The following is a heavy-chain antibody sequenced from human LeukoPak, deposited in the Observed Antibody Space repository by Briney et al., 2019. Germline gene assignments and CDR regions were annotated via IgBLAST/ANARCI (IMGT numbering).Heavy chain of an antibody. D-gene: IGHD3-10*01. J-gene: IGHJ6*03. CDR2: INPSGGST. CDR1: GYTFTSYY. Sequence: ASVKVSCKASGYTFTSYYMHWVRQAPGQGLEWMGIINPSGGSTSYAQKFQGRVTMTRDTSTSTAYMELSSLRSEDTAVYYCARSITMVRGVIEAQDIYYYYMDVWGKGTTVTISS. CDR3: ARSITMVRGVIEAQDIYYYYMDV. V-gene: IGHV1-46*01.